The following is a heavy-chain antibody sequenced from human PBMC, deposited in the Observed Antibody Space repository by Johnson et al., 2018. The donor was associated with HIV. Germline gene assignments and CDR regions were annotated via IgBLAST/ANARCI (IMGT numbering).Heavy chain of an antibody. CDR1: RFTFSTYA. V-gene: IGHV3-23*04. D-gene: IGHD3-22*01. CDR2: ISGGGSGT. CDR3: AKRLGYDSRGDQFDI. J-gene: IGHJ3*02. Sequence: EVQVVESGGGVVQPGKSLRLSCAASRFTFSTYAMTWVRQAPGKGLQWVSTISGGGSGTYYADSVKGRYTISRDNSKNTLSLQMNSLSVEDTAIYYCAKRLGYDSRGDQFDIWGQGTMVTVSS.